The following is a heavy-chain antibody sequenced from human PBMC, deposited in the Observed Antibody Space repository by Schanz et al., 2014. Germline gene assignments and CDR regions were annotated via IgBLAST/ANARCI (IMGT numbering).Heavy chain of an antibody. CDR2: IVGGGGRT. J-gene: IGHJ5*02. CDR3: ARLPNLRWGWFDP. Sequence: EVQLLESGGGLVQPGGSLRISCAASGFTFSGYAMSWVRQAPGKGLEWVSSIVGGGGRTYYADSVKGRFTISRDNSKNTLYLQMNSLRVEDTAVYYCARLPNLRWGWFDPWGPGTLVTVSS. V-gene: IGHV3-23*01. D-gene: IGHD3-16*01. CDR1: GFTFSGYA.